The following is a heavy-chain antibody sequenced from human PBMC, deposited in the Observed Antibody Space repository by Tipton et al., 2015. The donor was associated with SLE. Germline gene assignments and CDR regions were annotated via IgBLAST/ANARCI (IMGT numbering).Heavy chain of an antibody. CDR1: GYSIGSGFY. CDR2: ISHSGSS. J-gene: IGHJ4*02. V-gene: IGHV4-38-2*02. CDR3: ASKTGSYSTY. D-gene: IGHD1-26*01. Sequence: TLSLTCTVSGYSIGSGFYWGWIRQSPGKGLEWIGYISHSGSSDYNPSLMSRVTISRDMPRNQFSLKLTSLTAADTAVYYCASKTGSYSTYWGQGTLLIVSS.